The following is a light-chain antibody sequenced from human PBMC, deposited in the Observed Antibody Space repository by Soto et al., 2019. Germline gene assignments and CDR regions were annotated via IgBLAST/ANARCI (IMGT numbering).Light chain of an antibody. CDR1: SSDVGAYNY. CDR2: DVS. V-gene: IGLV2-14*03. CDR3: NSFTTSSTLV. Sequence: QSVLTQPASVSGSPGQSITISCTGTSSDVGAYNYVSWYQHHPGKAPKLMIYDVSNRPSGVSNRFSGSKSGNTASLTISGLQAEDEADYYCNSFTTSSTLVFGGETKLTVL. J-gene: IGLJ2*01.